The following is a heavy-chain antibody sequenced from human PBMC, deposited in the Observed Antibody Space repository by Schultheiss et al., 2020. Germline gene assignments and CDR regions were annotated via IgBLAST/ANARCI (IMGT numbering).Heavy chain of an antibody. CDR1: GFTLSNNH. CDR2: IYSGGST. Sequence: CGSLRLSCAASGFTLSNNHMTWVRQAPGKGLEYVSLIYSGGSTVYADSVKGRFTISRDNSKNTLYLQMNSLRAEDTAVYYCAKALYYYDSSGYYYYYGMDVWGQGTTVTVSS. V-gene: IGHV3-66*02. D-gene: IGHD3-22*01. CDR3: AKALYYYDSSGYYYYYGMDV. J-gene: IGHJ6*02.